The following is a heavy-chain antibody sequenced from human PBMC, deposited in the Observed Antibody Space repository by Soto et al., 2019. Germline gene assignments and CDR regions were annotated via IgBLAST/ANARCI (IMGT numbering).Heavy chain of an antibody. CDR3: ARGIAVPVDPDY. Sequence: QVQLVQSGAEVKKPGASVKGSCKASGYTFTNYAMHWVRQAPGQRLEWMGWINAGNGNTKYSQKFQGRVTITRDTSESTAYMEMSSMRSEDTAVYYCARGIAVPVDPDYWGQGTLVTVSS. CDR2: INAGNGNT. V-gene: IGHV1-3*01. D-gene: IGHD6-19*01. CDR1: GYTFTNYA. J-gene: IGHJ4*02.